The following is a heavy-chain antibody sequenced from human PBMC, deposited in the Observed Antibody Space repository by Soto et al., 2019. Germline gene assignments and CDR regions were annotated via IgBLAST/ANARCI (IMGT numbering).Heavy chain of an antibody. Sequence: SVKVSCKASGGTFSSYTISWVRQAPGQGLEWKGRIIPILGIANYAQKFQGRVKNTADKSTSTAYMELSSLRSEDTAVYYCARVSGLTSMDVWGQGTTVTVSS. V-gene: IGHV1-69*02. J-gene: IGHJ6*02. CDR2: IIPILGIA. D-gene: IGHD2-15*01. CDR1: GGTFSSYT. CDR3: ARVSGLTSMDV.